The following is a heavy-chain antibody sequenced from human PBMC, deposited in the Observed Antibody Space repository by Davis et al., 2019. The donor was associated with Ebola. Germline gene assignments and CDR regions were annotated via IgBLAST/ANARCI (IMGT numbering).Heavy chain of an antibody. CDR1: GGTFSSYA. J-gene: IGHJ4*02. D-gene: IGHD6-25*01. Sequence: AASVKVSCKASGGTFSSYAISWVRQAPGQGLEWMGGIIPIFGTANYAQKLQGRVTMTTDTSTSTAYMELSSLRSEDTAVYYCAKDRSGDYADYWGQGTQVTVSS. CDR3: AKDRSGDYADY. V-gene: IGHV1-69*05. CDR2: IIPIFGTA.